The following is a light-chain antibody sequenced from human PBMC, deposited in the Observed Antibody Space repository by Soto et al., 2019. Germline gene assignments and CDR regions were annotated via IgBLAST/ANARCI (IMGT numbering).Light chain of an antibody. Sequence: DIVTTQSPLSLPVTPGEPASISCRSSQSLLHSNGYNYLDWYVQKPGQSPQLLIYLGSNRASGVPDRFSGSGSGTDFTLKISRVEGEDVGVYYCMQTLQTPPFTFGPGTKVDVK. CDR3: MQTLQTPPFT. J-gene: IGKJ3*01. V-gene: IGKV2-28*01. CDR1: QSLLHSNGYNY. CDR2: LGS.